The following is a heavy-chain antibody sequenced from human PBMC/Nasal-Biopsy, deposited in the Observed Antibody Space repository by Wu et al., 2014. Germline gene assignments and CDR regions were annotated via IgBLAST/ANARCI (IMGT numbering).Heavy chain of an antibody. J-gene: IGHJ6*02. CDR3: AREQCNSVTCFTENSYYYYGMDV. CDR1: GFIFSAFG. CDR2: TSYDGYNK. Sequence: LRLSCAASGFIFSAFGMHWVRQAPGKGLEWVAVTSYDGYNKDYADSVKGRFTISRDNSKNTVYLQMDSLRAEDTAVYYCAREQCNSVTCFTENSYYYYGMDVWGQGTTVTVSS. D-gene: IGHD2-2*02. V-gene: IGHV3-30*03.